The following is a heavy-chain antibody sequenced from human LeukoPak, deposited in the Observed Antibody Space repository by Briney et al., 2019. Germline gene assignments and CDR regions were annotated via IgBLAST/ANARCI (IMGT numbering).Heavy chain of an antibody. V-gene: IGHV4-59*08. J-gene: IGHJ5*02. Sequence: SETLSLTCIVSSGSLSGYHWSWIRQSPGKGLEWIGYVYYRGITNYNPSLKSRVSISVDTANNQFSLRLTSVSAADTAIYYCARLVATTGLADWFDPWGQGILVTVSS. D-gene: IGHD6-13*01. CDR2: VYYRGIT. CDR3: ARLVATTGLADWFDP. CDR1: SGSLSGYH.